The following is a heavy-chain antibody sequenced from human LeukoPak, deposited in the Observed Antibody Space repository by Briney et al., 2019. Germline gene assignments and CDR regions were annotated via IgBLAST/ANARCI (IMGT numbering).Heavy chain of an antibody. Sequence: GESLKISCKGSGYSFASYWSGWVRQIPGKGLEWMGIIYPGDSDTRYSPSFQGQVTISADKSISTAYLQWSSLKASDTAMYYCTTLVRYSYGYDSWGQGTLVTVSS. J-gene: IGHJ5*02. V-gene: IGHV5-51*01. D-gene: IGHD5-18*01. CDR3: TTLVRYSYGYDS. CDR2: IYPGDSDT. CDR1: GYSFASYW.